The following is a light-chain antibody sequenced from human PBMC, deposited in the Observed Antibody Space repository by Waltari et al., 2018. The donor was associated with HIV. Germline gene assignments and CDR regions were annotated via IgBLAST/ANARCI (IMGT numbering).Light chain of an antibody. V-gene: IGKV3-11*01. J-gene: IGKJ4*01. Sequence: EIVLTQSPATLSLSPGERATLSCRASQSVSNYLAWYQQKPGQPPRLLIDDASNRATGIPARFSGSGSGTDFTLTISSLEPEDSAVYYCQQRSNWPPLTFGGGTKVEI. CDR3: QQRSNWPPLT. CDR2: DAS. CDR1: QSVSNY.